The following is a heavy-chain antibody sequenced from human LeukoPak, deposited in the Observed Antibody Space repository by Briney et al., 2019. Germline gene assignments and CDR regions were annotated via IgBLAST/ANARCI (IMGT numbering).Heavy chain of an antibody. D-gene: IGHD5-18*01. V-gene: IGHV3-48*02. CDR3: AGDLLTYTYGFFDC. CDR2: LSSSSSTI. J-gene: IGHJ4*02. CDR1: GFTFSSYS. Sequence: GGSLSLYCAASGFTFSSYSMNWQRPAQGKGLVGGSYLSSSSSTIYYADSVKGRFTISRDNAKNSLYLQMNSLRDEDTAVYYCAGDLLTYTYGFFDCWGQGTLVTVSS.